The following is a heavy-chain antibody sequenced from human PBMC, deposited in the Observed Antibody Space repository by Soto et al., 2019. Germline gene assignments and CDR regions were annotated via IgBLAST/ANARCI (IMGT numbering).Heavy chain of an antibody. D-gene: IGHD6-19*01. Sequence: QVQLQQWGAGLLKPSETLSLTCAVYGGSFSGYYWSWIRQPPGKGLEWIGEINHSGSTNYNPSLKRRVTISVDTSTTKFSLKLSSVTAADTAVYYCARVTIAVAGPDDAFDIWGQGTMVTVSS. V-gene: IGHV4-34*01. J-gene: IGHJ3*02. CDR1: GGSFSGYY. CDR3: ARVTIAVAGPDDAFDI. CDR2: INHSGST.